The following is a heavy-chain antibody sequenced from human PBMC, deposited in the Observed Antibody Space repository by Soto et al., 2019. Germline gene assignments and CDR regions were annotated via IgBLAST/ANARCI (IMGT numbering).Heavy chain of an antibody. Sequence: PGGSLRLSCATSGFTFSNYRMNWVREAPGKGLEWVASISASGKDTFYRDSVKGRFTISRDNAESSLVLQMNSLTVDDTAVYHCARVHLVRTSSYYCGMDVWGPGTTVTVSS. J-gene: IGHJ6*02. CDR1: GFTFSNYR. CDR2: ISASGKDT. D-gene: IGHD6-6*01. CDR3: ARVHLVRTSSYYCGMDV. V-gene: IGHV3-21*06.